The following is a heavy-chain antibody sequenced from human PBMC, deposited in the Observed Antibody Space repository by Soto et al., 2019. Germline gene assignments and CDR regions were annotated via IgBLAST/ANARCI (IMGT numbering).Heavy chain of an antibody. CDR2: IYYSGST. Sequence: QVQLQESGPGLVKPSQTLSLTCTVSGGSISSGGYYWSWIRQHPGKGLEWIGYIYYSGSTYYNPSLQSRVTISVDTSKNQFSLKLSSVTAADTAVYYCARDWGKYQLPGYYYGMDVWGQGTTVTVSS. CDR1: GGSISSGGYY. V-gene: IGHV4-31*03. D-gene: IGHD2-2*01. CDR3: ARDWGKYQLPGYYYGMDV. J-gene: IGHJ6*02.